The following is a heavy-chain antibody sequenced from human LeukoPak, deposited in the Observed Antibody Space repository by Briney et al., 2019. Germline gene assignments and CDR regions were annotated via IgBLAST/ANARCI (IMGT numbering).Heavy chain of an antibody. J-gene: IGHJ5*02. Sequence: SETLSLTCAVYGGSFSGYYWSWIRQPPGKGLEWIGEINHSGSTNYNPSLKSRVTISVDTSKNQFSLKLSSVTAADTAVYYCACDIVAVVAARGNPGAAPVSWFDPWGQGTLVTVSS. CDR2: INHSGST. CDR3: ACDIVAVVAARGNPGAAPVSWFDP. CDR1: GGSFSGYY. V-gene: IGHV4-34*01. D-gene: IGHD2-15*01.